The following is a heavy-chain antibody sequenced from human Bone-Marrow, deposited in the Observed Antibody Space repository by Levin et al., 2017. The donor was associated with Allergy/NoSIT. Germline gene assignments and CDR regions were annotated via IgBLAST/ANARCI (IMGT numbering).Heavy chain of an antibody. V-gene: IGHV1-69*13. D-gene: IGHD1-26*01. J-gene: IGHJ6*02. CDR3: ASASEGWVRRGGYYYGMVV. CDR2: IIPIFRSA. CDR1: GGSFSSYG. Sequence: SVKVSCKSSASGGSFSSYGVTWVRQAPGQGLEWMGGIIPIFRSATYAQKFQGRVTITADESTSTVYMELTSLKSDDTAVYYCASASEGWVRRGGYYYGMVVWGQGTTVTVSS.